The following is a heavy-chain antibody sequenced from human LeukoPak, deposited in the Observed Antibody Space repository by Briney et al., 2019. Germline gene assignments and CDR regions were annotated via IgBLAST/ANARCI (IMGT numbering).Heavy chain of an antibody. CDR2: ISGNGAST. CDR3: ARGYGDWHYYGMDV. CDR1: GFTFISHT. J-gene: IGHJ6*02. Sequence: PGGSLRLSCAGSGFTFISHTMHWVRQAPGKGLEYVSAISGNGASTYYANSAKGRFAISRDNSKNTLYLQMGSLRAEDLAVYYCARGYGDWHYYGMDVWGQGTTVTVSS. V-gene: IGHV3-64*01. D-gene: IGHD4-17*01.